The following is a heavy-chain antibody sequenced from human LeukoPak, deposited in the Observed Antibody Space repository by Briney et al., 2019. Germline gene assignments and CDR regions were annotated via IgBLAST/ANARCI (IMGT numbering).Heavy chain of an antibody. CDR1: GGSISSSSYY. J-gene: IGHJ3*02. V-gene: IGHV4-39*07. Sequence: SETLSLTCTVPGGSISSSSYYWGWIRQPPGKGLEWIGSIYYSGSTYYNPSLKSRVTISVDTSKNQFSLKLSSVTAADTAVYYCARDRYSSGPTGDAFDIWGQGTMVTVSS. D-gene: IGHD6-19*01. CDR2: IYYSGST. CDR3: ARDRYSSGPTGDAFDI.